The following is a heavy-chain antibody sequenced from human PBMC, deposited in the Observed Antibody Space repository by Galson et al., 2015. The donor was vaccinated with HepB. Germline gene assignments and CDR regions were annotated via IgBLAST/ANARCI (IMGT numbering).Heavy chain of an antibody. CDR2: ISGSGGST. Sequence: SLRLSCAASGFTFSSYAMSWVRQAPGKGLEWVSAISGSGGSTYYADSVKGRFTTSRDNSKNTLYLQMNSLRAEDTAVYYCAKWSCSSTSCLNYYYYYGMDVWGQGTTVTVSS. D-gene: IGHD2-2*01. CDR1: GFTFSSYA. V-gene: IGHV3-23*01. CDR3: AKWSCSSTSCLNYYYYYGMDV. J-gene: IGHJ6*02.